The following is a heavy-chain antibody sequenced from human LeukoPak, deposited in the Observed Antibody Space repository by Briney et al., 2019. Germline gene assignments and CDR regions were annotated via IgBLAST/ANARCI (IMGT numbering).Heavy chain of an antibody. J-gene: IGHJ4*02. CDR3: ARDRDSSGWYGEGYFDY. CDR1: GFTVSINY. CDR2: IYSGGSI. V-gene: IGHV3-66*01. D-gene: IGHD6-19*01. Sequence: PGGSLRLSCAASGFTVSINYMCWVRHAPVEWLCWVSVIYSGGSIYYADSVKGRFTISRDNSKNTPYLQMNSLRAEDTAVYYCARDRDSSGWYGEGYFDYWGQGTLVTVSS.